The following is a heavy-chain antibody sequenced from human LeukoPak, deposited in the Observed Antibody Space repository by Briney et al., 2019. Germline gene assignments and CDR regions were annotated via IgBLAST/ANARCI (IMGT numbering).Heavy chain of an antibody. CDR3: AKDPTFGSWTDY. CDR1: GFTFSVYW. CDR2: IKSDGIYA. D-gene: IGHD6-13*01. V-gene: IGHV3-74*01. Sequence: GGSLRLSCAASGFTFSVYWMHWVRQAPGKGLVWVARIKSDGIYAAYADSVKGRFTISRDNAKNTLYLQMNSLRAEDTAVYYCAKDPTFGSWTDYWGQGTLVTVSS. J-gene: IGHJ4*02.